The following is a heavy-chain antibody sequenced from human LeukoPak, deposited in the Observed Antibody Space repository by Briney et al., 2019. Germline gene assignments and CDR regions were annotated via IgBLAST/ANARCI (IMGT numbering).Heavy chain of an antibody. CDR2: INHSGST. D-gene: IGHD3-9*01. CDR1: GGSFSGYY. J-gene: IGHJ5*02. V-gene: IGHV4-34*01. CDR3: AAYYDILTAYDP. Sequence: SETLSLTCAVYGGSFSGYYWSLLRQPPGKGLEWIGEINHSGSTNYNPSLKSRVTISVDTSKNQFSLKLSSVTAADTAVYYCAAYYDILTAYDPWGQGTLVTVSS.